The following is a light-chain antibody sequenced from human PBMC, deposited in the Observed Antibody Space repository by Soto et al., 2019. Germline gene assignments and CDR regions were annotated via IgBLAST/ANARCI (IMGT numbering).Light chain of an antibody. CDR2: AAS. CDR3: LQDYNYPRT. Sequence: IHITHSPSSLSAYVGDRVTITCRASQGIRNDLGWYQQKPGKAPKLLIYAASSLQSGVPSRLSGSGSGTDFTLTISSLQPEDFATYYCLQDYNYPRTFGQGTKVDI. J-gene: IGKJ1*01. CDR1: QGIRND. V-gene: IGKV1-6*01.